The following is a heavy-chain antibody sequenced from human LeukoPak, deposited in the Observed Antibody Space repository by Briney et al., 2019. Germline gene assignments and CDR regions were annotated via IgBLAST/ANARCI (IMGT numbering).Heavy chain of an antibody. CDR2: MYTSGST. CDR3: AGVNSCWHSFDH. CDR1: VGSIRSYY. J-gene: IGHJ4*02. V-gene: IGHV4-4*07. D-gene: IGHD6-19*01. Sequence: KPSETLSLTCTVSVGSIRSYYWSWIRQPAGKGLEWIGRMYTSGSTNYNPSLKSRVTMSVDTSKNQFSLELRSVTAADTAVYYCAGVNSCWHSFDHWGPGALVTVSS.